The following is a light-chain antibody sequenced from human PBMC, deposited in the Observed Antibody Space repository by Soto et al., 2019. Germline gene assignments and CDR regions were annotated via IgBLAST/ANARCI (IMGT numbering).Light chain of an antibody. Sequence: DIQLTQSPFFLSASVGDRVTITCRASQGISSYLAWYQQKPGKAPNLLIYVASTLQSGVPSRFSGSGSGTEFTLTISSLQPEDFATYHCQQLYSFPYTFGQGTKLEIK. CDR3: QQLYSFPYT. J-gene: IGKJ2*01. CDR2: VAS. CDR1: QGISSY. V-gene: IGKV1-9*01.